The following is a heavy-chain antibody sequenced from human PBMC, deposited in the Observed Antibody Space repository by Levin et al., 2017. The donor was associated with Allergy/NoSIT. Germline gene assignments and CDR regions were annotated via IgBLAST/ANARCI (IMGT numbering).Heavy chain of an antibody. J-gene: IGHJ4*02. D-gene: IGHD6-13*01. Sequence: LSLTCAASGFTFDDYAMHWVRQAPGKGLEWVSSISWNSHKIDYADSVKGRFTISRDTAKNSLFLQMNSLRAEDTALYYCVKGAAAAVDLFDYWGQGALVTVSS. CDR2: ISWNSHKI. CDR3: VKGAAAAVDLFDY. V-gene: IGHV3-9*01. CDR1: GFTFDDYA.